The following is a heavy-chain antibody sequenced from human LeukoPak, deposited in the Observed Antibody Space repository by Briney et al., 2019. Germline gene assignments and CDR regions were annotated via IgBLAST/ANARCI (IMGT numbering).Heavy chain of an antibody. J-gene: IGHJ4*02. V-gene: IGHV3-23*01. CDR2: ISGSGGST. CDR1: GFTFSSYA. D-gene: IGHD6-13*01. CDR3: AKSVAAAGTKGPFDY. Sequence: GGSLRLSCAASGFTFSSYAMSWVRQAPGKGLEWVSAISGSGGSTYYADSVKGRFTISRDNSKHTLYLQMNSLRAEDTAVYYCAKSVAAAGTKGPFDYWGQGTLVTVSS.